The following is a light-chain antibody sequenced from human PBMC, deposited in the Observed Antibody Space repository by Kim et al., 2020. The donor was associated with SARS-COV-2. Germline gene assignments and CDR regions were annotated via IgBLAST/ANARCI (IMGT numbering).Light chain of an antibody. CDR2: AAS. Sequence: DIQMTQSPSSLSASVGDRVTITCRASQGISNYLAWYQQKPGKVPKLLIYAASTLQSGVPSRFSGGGSGTDFTLTISNLQPEDVATYSCQKCNSAPWTFGQGTKVDIK. J-gene: IGKJ1*01. CDR3: QKCNSAPWT. CDR1: QGISNY. V-gene: IGKV1-27*01.